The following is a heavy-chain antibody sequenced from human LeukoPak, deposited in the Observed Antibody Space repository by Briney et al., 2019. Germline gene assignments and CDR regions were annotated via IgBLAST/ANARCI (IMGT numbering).Heavy chain of an antibody. V-gene: IGHV3-49*03. CDR3: AKDPSQYCSSTSCYPGGH. CDR1: GFTFGDYA. CDR2: IRSKAYGGTT. J-gene: IGHJ4*02. D-gene: IGHD2-2*01. Sequence: PGGSLRLSCTASGFTFGDYAMSWFRQAPGKGLEWVGFIRSKAYGGTTEYAASVKGRFTTSRDDSKSIAYLQMNSLRAEDTAVYYCAKDPSQYCSSTSCYPGGHWGQGTLVTVSS.